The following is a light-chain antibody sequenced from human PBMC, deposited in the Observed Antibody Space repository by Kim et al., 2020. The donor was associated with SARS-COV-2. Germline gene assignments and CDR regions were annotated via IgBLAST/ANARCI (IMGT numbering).Light chain of an antibody. V-gene: IGKV3-20*01. J-gene: IGKJ1*01. CDR3: QQYGSSPWT. CDR1: QSVSSSY. CDR2: GAS. Sequence: PGERANLTCRASQSVSSSYLAWYQQKPGQAPRLLNYGASSRATGIPDRFSGSGSGTDFTLTISRLEPEDFAVYYCQQYGSSPWTFGQGTKVDIK.